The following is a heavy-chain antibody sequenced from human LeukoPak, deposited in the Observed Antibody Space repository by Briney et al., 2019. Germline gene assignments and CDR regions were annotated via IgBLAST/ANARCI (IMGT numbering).Heavy chain of an antibody. Sequence: PSETLSLTCAVYGGSFSGYYWSWIRQPPGKGLEWIGEINHSGSTNYNPSLKGRVTISVDTSKNQFSLKLSSVTAADTAVYYCAGHHPRNTVDFWGQGTLVTVSS. CDR2: INHSGST. CDR1: GGSFSGYY. D-gene: IGHD2/OR15-2a*01. CDR3: AGHHPRNTVDF. V-gene: IGHV4-34*01. J-gene: IGHJ4*02.